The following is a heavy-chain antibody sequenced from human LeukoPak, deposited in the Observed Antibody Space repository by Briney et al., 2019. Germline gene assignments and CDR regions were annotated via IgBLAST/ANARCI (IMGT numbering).Heavy chain of an antibody. CDR1: GFAFNTYA. J-gene: IGHJ4*02. CDR3: ARGIFGSGSYPDF. V-gene: IGHV3-33*01. D-gene: IGHD3-10*01. Sequence: PGGSLRLSCAASGFAFNTYAMHWVRQAPGQGLEWVALIWHDGSHKFYSNSVRGQFTISRDNSKNTVSLQMNNLRPEDTAVYYCARGIFGSGSYPDFWGQGTLVTVSS. CDR2: IWHDGSHK.